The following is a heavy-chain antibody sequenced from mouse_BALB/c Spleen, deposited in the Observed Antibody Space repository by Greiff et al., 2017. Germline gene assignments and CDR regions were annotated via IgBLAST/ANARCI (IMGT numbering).Heavy chain of an antibody. CDR2: INPGSGGT. V-gene: IGHV1-54*03. CDR1: GYAFTNYL. J-gene: IGHJ2*01. Sequence: QVQLKESGAELVRPGTSVKVSCKASGYAFTNYLIEWVKQRPGQGLEWIGVINPGSGGTNYNEKFKGKATLTADKSSSTAYMQLSSLTSDDSAVYFCARKGDYWGQGTTLTVSS. CDR3: ARKGDY.